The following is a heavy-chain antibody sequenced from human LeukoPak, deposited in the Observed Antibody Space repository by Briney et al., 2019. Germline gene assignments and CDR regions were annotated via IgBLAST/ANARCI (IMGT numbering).Heavy chain of an antibody. D-gene: IGHD4-17*01. CDR3: AKACYGDFKYFDY. V-gene: IGHV3-23*01. CDR2: IGGSGGST. Sequence: TGGSLRLSCPASGFTFSSYAMSWVRQAPGKGLEWASSIGGSGGSTSYADSVKGRFTISRDNSDNTLYLQMNSLRVDDTAVYYCAKACYGDFKYFDYWGQGTLVTVSS. J-gene: IGHJ4*02. CDR1: GFTFSSYA.